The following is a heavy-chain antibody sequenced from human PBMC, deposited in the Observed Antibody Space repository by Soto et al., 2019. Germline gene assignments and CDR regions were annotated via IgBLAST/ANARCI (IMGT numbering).Heavy chain of an antibody. Sequence: ASVKVSCKASGYTFTSYAMHWVRQAPGQRLESMGWINAGNGNTKYSQKFQGRVTITTATSASTVYMELRSLRSDDTAGYYGARGFITISGVVAFGPWGQGTLVTVSS. CDR1: GYTFTSYA. J-gene: IGHJ5*02. D-gene: IGHD3-3*01. CDR3: ARGFITISGVVAFGP. CDR2: INAGNGNT. V-gene: IGHV1-3*01.